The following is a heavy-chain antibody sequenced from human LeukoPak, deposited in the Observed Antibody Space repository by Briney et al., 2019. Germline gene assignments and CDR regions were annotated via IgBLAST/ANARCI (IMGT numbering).Heavy chain of an antibody. CDR3: ASLPRAGELSSYSIDFDY. J-gene: IGHJ4*02. CDR1: GFTFSSYS. CDR2: ISSSSSYI. Sequence: PGGSLRLSCAASGFTFSSYSMNWVRQAPGKGLEWVSSISSSSSYIYYADSVKGRFTISRDNAKNSLYLQMNSLRAEDTAVYYCASLPRAGELSSYSIDFDYWGQGTLVTVSS. V-gene: IGHV3-21*01. D-gene: IGHD3-16*02.